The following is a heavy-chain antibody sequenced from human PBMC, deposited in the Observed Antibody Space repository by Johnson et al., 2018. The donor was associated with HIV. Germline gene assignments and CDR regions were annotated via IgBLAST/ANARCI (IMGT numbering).Heavy chain of an antibody. CDR3: AKGVENFSYVWNDAFDI. D-gene: IGHD3-16*01. J-gene: IGHJ3*02. CDR2: ISYDGSNK. CDR1: GFTFSTYG. V-gene: IGHV3-30*18. Sequence: QVQLVESGGRVVQPGGSLTLSCAASGFTFSTYGMHWVRQAPGRGLEWVAVISYDGSNKYNVHFTKGRFTISRDNSKDKLYLQMNNLRPEDTVVYFCAKGVENFSYVWNDAFDIWGQGTIVTVSS.